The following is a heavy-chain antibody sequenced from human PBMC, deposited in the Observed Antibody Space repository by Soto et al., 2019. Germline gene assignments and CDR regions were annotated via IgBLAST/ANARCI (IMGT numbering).Heavy chain of an antibody. V-gene: IGHV3-30*18. CDR3: AKVNRQYQLLRFYYYYGMDV. Sequence: QVQLVESGGGVVQPGRSLRLSCAASGFTFSSYGMHWVRQAPGKGLEWVAVISYDGSNKYYADSVKGRFTISRDNSKNTLYLQMNSLRAEDTAVYYCAKVNRQYQLLRFYYYYGMDVW. D-gene: IGHD2-2*01. CDR1: GFTFSSYG. CDR2: ISYDGSNK. J-gene: IGHJ6*01.